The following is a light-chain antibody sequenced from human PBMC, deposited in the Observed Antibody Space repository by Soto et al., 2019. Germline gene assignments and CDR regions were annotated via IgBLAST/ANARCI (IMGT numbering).Light chain of an antibody. V-gene: IGLV4-69*01. CDR1: SGHGSYA. CDR2: LNSDGSH. Sequence: QSVLTQSPSASASLGASVTLTCTLSSGHGSYAIAWHQQRQEKGPRYLMKLNSDGSHSKGDGIPDRFSGSSSGAERYLTISSLQAEDEADYYCQTWVTGIQVFGGGTKLTVL. J-gene: IGLJ2*01. CDR3: QTWVTGIQV.